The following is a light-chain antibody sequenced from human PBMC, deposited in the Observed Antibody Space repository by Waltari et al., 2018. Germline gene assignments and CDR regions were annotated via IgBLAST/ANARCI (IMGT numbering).Light chain of an antibody. V-gene: IGLV2-23*01. J-gene: IGLJ1*01. CDR1: TGYPWTYNL. CDR2: EGT. Sequence: QSALTQPASVSGSPGQSITISCPGTTGYPWTYNLVSWYQQHPGKAPKLIIFEGTKRPSGVSNRFFASKSGNTASLTISGLQADDEADYHCCSYVSNTYVFGTGTKVTVL. CDR3: CSYVSNTYV.